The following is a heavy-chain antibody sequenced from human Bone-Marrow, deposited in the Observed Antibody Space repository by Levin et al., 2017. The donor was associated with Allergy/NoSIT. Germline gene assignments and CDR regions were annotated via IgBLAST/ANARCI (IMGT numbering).Heavy chain of an antibody. CDR3: ARMSRFWSGYRDFDY. CDR2: INHSGST. CDR1: GGSFSGYY. D-gene: IGHD3-3*01. J-gene: IGHJ4*02. V-gene: IGHV4-34*01. Sequence: KPSETLSLTCAVYGGSFSGYYWSWIRQPPGKGLEWIGEINHSGSTNYNPSLKSRVTISVDTSKNQFSLKLSSVTAADTAVYYCARMSRFWSGYRDFDYWGQGTLVTVSS.